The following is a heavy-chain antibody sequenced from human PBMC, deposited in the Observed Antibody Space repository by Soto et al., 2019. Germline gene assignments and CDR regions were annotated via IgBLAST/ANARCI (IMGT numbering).Heavy chain of an antibody. J-gene: IGHJ6*02. CDR1: GGTFSSYA. V-gene: IGHV1-69*01. CDR2: ISPIFGTA. CDR3: AREAVMTAKTPYYYYGMDV. D-gene: IGHD2-21*02. Sequence: QVQLVQSGAEVKKPGSSVKVSCKASGGTFSSYAISWVRQAPGQGLEWMGGISPIFGTANYAQKFQGRVTITADESTRTAYMELTSVRSEDTAVYYCAREAVMTAKTPYYYYGMDVRGQGTTVTVSS.